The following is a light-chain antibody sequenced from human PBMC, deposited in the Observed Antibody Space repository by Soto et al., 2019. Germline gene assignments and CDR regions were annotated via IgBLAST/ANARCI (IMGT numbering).Light chain of an antibody. Sequence: QSVLTQPPSVSGAPGQRVTISCTWSSSNIGAGYDVHWYQQRPGTAPKLLIYGNSNRPSGVPDRFSGSKSGTSASLAITGLQAEDEADYYCQSYDSSLSGYVFGTGTKLTVL. J-gene: IGLJ1*01. CDR1: SSNIGAGYD. CDR3: QSYDSSLSGYV. V-gene: IGLV1-40*01. CDR2: GNS.